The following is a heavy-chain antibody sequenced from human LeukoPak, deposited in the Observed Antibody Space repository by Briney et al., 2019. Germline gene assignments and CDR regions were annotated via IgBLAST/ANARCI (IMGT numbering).Heavy chain of an antibody. V-gene: IGHV4-59*08. Sequence: ASETLSLTCTVSSGSISSYYWSWIRQPPGKGLEWIGYIYYSGSTNYNPSLKSRVTISVDTSKNQFSLKLSSVTAADTAVYYCARGGWYVDYWGHESLVTVSS. CDR2: IYYSGST. CDR3: ARGGWYVDY. D-gene: IGHD6-19*01. J-gene: IGHJ4*01. CDR1: SGSISSYY.